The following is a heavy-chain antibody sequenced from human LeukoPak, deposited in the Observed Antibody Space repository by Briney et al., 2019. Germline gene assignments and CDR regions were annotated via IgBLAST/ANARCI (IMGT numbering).Heavy chain of an antibody. CDR1: GFTFSSYS. CDR2: ISSSSSYI. J-gene: IGHJ3*02. CDR3: ARDGNNDSSGYHPPDASDI. Sequence: GGSLRLSCATSGFTFSSYSMNWVRQAPGKGLEWVSSISSSSSYIYYADSVKGRFTISRDNAKNSLYLQMNSLRAEDTAVYYCARDGNNDSSGYHPPDASDIWGQGTMVTVSS. V-gene: IGHV3-21*01. D-gene: IGHD3-22*01.